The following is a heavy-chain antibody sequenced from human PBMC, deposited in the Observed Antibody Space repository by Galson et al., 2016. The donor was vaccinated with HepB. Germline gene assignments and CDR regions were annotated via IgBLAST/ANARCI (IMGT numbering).Heavy chain of an antibody. D-gene: IGHD3-3*01. V-gene: IGHV4-34*01. J-gene: IGHJ5*02. CDR2: INHSGST. CDR3: ARLRFLEWLFKSDHWFDP. Sequence: SETLSLTCAVYGGSFSGYYWSWIRQPPGKGLEWIGEINHSGSTNSNPSLKSRVTISIDTSKNQFSLRLTSVTAADTAVYYCARLRFLEWLFKSDHWFDPWGQGSLVTVSS. CDR1: GGSFSGYY.